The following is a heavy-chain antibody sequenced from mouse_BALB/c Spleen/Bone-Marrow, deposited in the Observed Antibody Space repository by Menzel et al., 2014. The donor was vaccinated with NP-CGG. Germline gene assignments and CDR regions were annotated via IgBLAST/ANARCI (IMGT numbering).Heavy chain of an antibody. J-gene: IGHJ4*01. V-gene: IGHV1-63*01. CDR1: GYAFTNYW. Sequence: ESGAELVRPGASVKISCKASGYAFTNYWLDWVKQSPGHGLEWIGDIYPGSGNTYFNEKFKGKAALTADKSSSTAYMQLSSLTSEDSAVYFCARPQFISGRYYAMDYWGQGTSVTVSS. D-gene: IGHD1-2*01. CDR3: ARPQFISGRYYAMDY. CDR2: IYPGSGNT.